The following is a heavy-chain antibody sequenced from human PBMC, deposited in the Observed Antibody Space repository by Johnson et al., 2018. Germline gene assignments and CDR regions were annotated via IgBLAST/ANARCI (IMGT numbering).Heavy chain of an antibody. D-gene: IGHD2-21*01. J-gene: IGHJ6*02. CDR3: VRGGQGFAYYYYGMDV. CDR1: GFTFSNYG. CDR2: ISYDGSNK. V-gene: IGHV3-30*03. Sequence: QVQLQESGGGVVQPGRSLRLSGAASGFTFSNYGMHWVRQAPGKGLEWVAVISYDGSNKYYADSVRGRFTISRDNSKNTLYLQMISLRAEDTAVYYCVRGGQGFAYYYYGMDVWGQGTTVTVSS.